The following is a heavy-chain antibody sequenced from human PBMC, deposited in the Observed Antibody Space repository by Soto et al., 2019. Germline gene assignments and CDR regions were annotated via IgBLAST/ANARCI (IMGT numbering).Heavy chain of an antibody. CDR1: GRSISSGDYY. J-gene: IGHJ6*02. CDR3: ARDFPGIAAAGLVYGMDV. D-gene: IGHD6-13*01. CDR2: IYYSGST. V-gene: IGHV4-30-4*01. Sequence: SETLSLTCTVSGRSISSGDYYWSWIRQPPGKCLEWIGYIYYSGSTYYNPSLKSRVTISVDTSKNQFSLKLSSVTAADTAVYYCARDFPGIAAAGLVYGMDVWGQGTTVTVSS.